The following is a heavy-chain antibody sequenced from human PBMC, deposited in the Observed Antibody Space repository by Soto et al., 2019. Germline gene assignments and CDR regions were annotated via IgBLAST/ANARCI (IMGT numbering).Heavy chain of an antibody. D-gene: IGHD6-13*01. CDR3: ARFAKEENPKVGTWYYFDY. CDR1: GGSISSGGYF. J-gene: IGHJ4*02. Sequence: SETLSLTCNVSGGSISSGGYFWGWIRQHPGKGQEWIGHIYYSGRTYSNPSLKSRLLIAVDTSKNQISLMLTSVTAADTAVYYCARFAKEENPKVGTWYYFDYWGQGILVTVSS. CDR2: IYYSGRT. V-gene: IGHV4-31*03.